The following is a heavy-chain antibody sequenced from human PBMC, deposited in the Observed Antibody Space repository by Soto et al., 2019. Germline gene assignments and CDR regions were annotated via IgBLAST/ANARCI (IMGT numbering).Heavy chain of an antibody. V-gene: IGHV1-24*01. CDR2: FDPEDGET. J-gene: IGHJ3*02. CDR1: GYTLTELS. CDR3: ATPWRITIFATVAFDI. Sequence: GASVKVSCKVSGYTLTELSMHWVRQAPGKGLEWMGGFDPEDGETIYAQKFQGRVTMTEDTSTDTAYMELSSLRSEDTAVYYCATPWRITIFATVAFDIWGQGTMVTVSS. D-gene: IGHD3-3*01.